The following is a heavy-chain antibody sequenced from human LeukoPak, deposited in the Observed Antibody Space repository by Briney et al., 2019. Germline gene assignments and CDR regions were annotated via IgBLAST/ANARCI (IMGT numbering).Heavy chain of an antibody. CDR2: ISAYNGNT. Sequence: ASVKVSCKASGYTFTSYGISWVRQAPGHGLEWMGWISAYNGNTNYAQKLQGRVTMTTDTSTSTAYMELRSLRSDDTAVYYCARAYYYDSSGYPSTLWYWGQGTLVTVSS. J-gene: IGHJ4*02. D-gene: IGHD3-22*01. V-gene: IGHV1-18*01. CDR1: GYTFTSYG. CDR3: ARAYYYDSSGYPSTLWY.